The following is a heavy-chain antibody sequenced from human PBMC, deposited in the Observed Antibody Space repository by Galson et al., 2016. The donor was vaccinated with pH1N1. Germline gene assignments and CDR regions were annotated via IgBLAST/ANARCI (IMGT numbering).Heavy chain of an antibody. Sequence: SLRLSCAASGFTFSSYWMSWVRQAPGKGLERVANIKQDGSEKYYVDSVKGRFTISRDNAKKSLYLQMNSLRAEDTAVYFCVGPLGNPPGYWGQGTLVTVSS. J-gene: IGHJ4*02. V-gene: IGHV3-7*03. CDR3: VGPLGNPPGY. D-gene: IGHD1-14*01. CDR2: IKQDGSEK. CDR1: GFTFSSYW.